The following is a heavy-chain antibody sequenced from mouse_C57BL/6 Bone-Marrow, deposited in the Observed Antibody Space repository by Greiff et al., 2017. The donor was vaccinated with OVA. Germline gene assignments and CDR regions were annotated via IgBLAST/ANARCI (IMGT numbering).Heavy chain of an antibody. CDR1: GYTFTSYW. Sequence: VQLQQPGAELVRPGTSVKLSCKASGYTFTSYWMHWVKQRPGQGLEWIGVIDPSDSYTNYNQKFKGKATLTVDTSSSTAYMQLSSLTSEDSAVYYCAREDYYAMDYWGQGTSVTVSS. J-gene: IGHJ4*01. V-gene: IGHV1-59*01. CDR3: AREDYYAMDY. CDR2: IDPSDSYT.